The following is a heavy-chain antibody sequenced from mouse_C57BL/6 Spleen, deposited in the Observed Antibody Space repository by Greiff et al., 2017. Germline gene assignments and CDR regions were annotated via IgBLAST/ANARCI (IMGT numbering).Heavy chain of an antibody. D-gene: IGHD1-1*01. CDR2: IYPGGGYT. V-gene: IGHV1-63*01. Sequence: VQLQQSGAELVRPGTSVKMSCKASGYTFTNYWIGWAKQRPGHGLEWIGDIYPGGGYTTYNEKFKGKDTLTADKSSSTAYMQFSSLTSEDSDIYYCARSEGYGSSYWYFDVWGTGTTGTVSA. J-gene: IGHJ1*03. CDR3: ARSEGYGSSYWYFDV. CDR1: GYTFTNYW.